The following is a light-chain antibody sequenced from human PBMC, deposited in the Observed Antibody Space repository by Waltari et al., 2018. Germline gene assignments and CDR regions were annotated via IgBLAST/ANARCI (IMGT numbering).Light chain of an antibody. CDR2: DAS. CDR1: QSIDTY. CDR3: QQRSNWPPT. V-gene: IGKV3-11*01. J-gene: IGKJ5*01. Sequence: EILLTQSQATLSLSPGERATLSCRASQSIDTYLAWYLQKPGPAPRLLIFDASNRATGIPARCSGSGFGTDFTLTISSLEPEDFGVYYCQQRSNWPPTFGQGTRLEIK.